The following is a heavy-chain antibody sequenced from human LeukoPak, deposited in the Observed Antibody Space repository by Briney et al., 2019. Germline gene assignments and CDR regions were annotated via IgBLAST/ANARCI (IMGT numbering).Heavy chain of an antibody. J-gene: IGHJ6*03. CDR3: ASQSSLSGNYYYYYMDV. Sequence: GASVKVSCKASGGTFSSYAISWVRQAPGQGLEWMGGIIPIFGTANYAQKFQGRVTITADESTSTAYMELSSLRSEDTAVYYCASQSSLSGNYYYYYMDVWGKGTTVTVSS. CDR1: GGTFSSYA. V-gene: IGHV1-69*13. CDR2: IIPIFGTA.